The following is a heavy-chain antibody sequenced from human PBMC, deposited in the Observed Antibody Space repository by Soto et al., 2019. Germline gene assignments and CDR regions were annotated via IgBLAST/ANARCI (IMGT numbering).Heavy chain of an antibody. D-gene: IGHD3-16*02. V-gene: IGHV1-2*04. CDR3: AREELSSRMNDAFDI. CDR2: INPNSGGT. Sequence: ASVKVCCKASGYTFTGYYMHWVRQAPGQGLEWMGWINPNSGGTNYAQKFQGWVTMTRDTSISTAYMELSRLRSDDTAVYYCAREELSSRMNDAFDIWGQGTMVTVSS. J-gene: IGHJ3*02. CDR1: GYTFTGYY.